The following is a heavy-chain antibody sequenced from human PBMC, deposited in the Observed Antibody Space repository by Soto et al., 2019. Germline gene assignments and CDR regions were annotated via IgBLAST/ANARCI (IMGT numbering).Heavy chain of an antibody. CDR3: ARHGLGYCSGGSCYPDAFDV. J-gene: IGHJ3*01. Sequence: QLQLQESGPGVVKASETLSLTCTVSGDSISRSSHYWGWIRQPPGKGLEWIGSVYYSGTTYYNPSLRSRDTINGETSKSQFSLRLNSVTAADTAVYYCARHGLGYCSGGSCYPDAFDVWGQGTMVSVSS. D-gene: IGHD2-15*01. CDR1: GDSISRSSHY. V-gene: IGHV4-39*01. CDR2: VYYSGTT.